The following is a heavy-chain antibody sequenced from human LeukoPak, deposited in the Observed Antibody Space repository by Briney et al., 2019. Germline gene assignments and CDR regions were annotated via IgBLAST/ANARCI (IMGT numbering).Heavy chain of an antibody. J-gene: IGHJ4*02. D-gene: IGHD3-22*01. CDR3: ARVPGDSSGYFDY. Sequence: PSDTLSLTCTVSGGSISSSIYYWGWIRQPPGKGLEWIGSIYYSGSTYYNPSLKSRVTISVDTSKNQFSLKLSSVTAADTAVYYCARVPGDSSGYFDYWGQGTLVTVSS. V-gene: IGHV4-39*07. CDR1: GGSISSSIYY. CDR2: IYYSGST.